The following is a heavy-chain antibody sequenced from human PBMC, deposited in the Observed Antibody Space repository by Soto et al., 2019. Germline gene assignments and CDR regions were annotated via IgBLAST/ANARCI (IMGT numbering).Heavy chain of an antibody. CDR1: GGTVASSHW. J-gene: IGHJ5*02. D-gene: IGHD2-21*02. V-gene: IGHV4-4*02. CDR3: AREIVTAGGNNYFDP. Sequence: SETLSLTCGVSGGTVASSHWWSWVRQSPGGGLEWIGNVYHTGDTNFNPSLQSRVTISVDKSNNQFSLRLNSLTAADTAVYFCAREIVTAGGNNYFDPWGPGTLVTV. CDR2: VYHTGDT.